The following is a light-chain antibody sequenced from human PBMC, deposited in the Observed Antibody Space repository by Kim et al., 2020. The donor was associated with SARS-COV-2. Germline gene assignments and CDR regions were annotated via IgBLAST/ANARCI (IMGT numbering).Light chain of an antibody. V-gene: IGKV3-20*01. CDR2: DTS. CDR3: QRYGSLST. Sequence: EIVLTQSPGTLSLSPGERATLSCRASQSVSSNYLAWYQQKPGQAPRLLIYDTSTRATGIPDRFSGSGSGTDFTLTISRLEPEDFAVYYCQRYGSLSTFGQGTRLEIK. J-gene: IGKJ5*01. CDR1: QSVSSNY.